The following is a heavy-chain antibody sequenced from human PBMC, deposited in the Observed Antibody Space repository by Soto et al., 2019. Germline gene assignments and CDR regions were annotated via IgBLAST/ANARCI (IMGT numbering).Heavy chain of an antibody. CDR1: GGTFSSYA. D-gene: IGHD3-9*01. V-gene: IGHV1-69*13. J-gene: IGHJ6*02. CDR3: ARESAYDILTLSYGMDV. CDR2: IIPIFGTA. Sequence: SVKVSCKASGGTFSSYAISWVRQAPGQGLEWMGGIIPIFGTANYAQKFQGRVTITADESTSTAYMELSSLRSEDTAVYYCARESAYDILTLSYGMDVWGQGTTVTVSS.